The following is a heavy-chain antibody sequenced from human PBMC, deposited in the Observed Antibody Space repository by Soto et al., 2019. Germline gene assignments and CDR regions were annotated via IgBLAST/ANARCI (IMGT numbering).Heavy chain of an antibody. Sequence: GGSLRLSCAASGFTFSTYGMHWVRQAPGKGLEYVAGVRYDGDTHYTQRLQGRVTMTTDTSTSTAYMELRGLRSDDTAVYYCARVVNDYGDPGLETYYYMDVWGKGTTVTVSS. CDR3: ARVVNDYGDPGLETYYYMDV. CDR2: VRYDGDT. CDR1: GFTFSTYG. J-gene: IGHJ6*03. D-gene: IGHD4-17*01. V-gene: IGHV3-30*02.